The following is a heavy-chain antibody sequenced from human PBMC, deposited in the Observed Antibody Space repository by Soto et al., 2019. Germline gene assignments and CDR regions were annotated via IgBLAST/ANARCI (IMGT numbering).Heavy chain of an antibody. CDR2: IYYTGTT. V-gene: IGHV4-30-4*01. Sequence: SETLSLTCNVSGASVTNDRYYWSWIRQPPGKGLEWIGYIYYTGTTHYNPSVKSRVSILLDTSKDQFSLKLTSVTVADTAIYYCATILHSYGTNWVDSWGQGTLVTVS. D-gene: IGHD4-17*01. J-gene: IGHJ5*01. CDR1: GASVTNDRYY. CDR3: ATILHSYGTNWVDS.